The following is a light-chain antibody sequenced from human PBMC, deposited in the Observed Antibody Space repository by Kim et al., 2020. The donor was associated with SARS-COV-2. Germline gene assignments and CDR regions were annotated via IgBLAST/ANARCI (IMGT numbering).Light chain of an antibody. CDR3: QQNYGTPPT. CDR2: AAS. V-gene: IGKV1-39*01. CDR1: QSFSRY. J-gene: IGKJ2*01. Sequence: SASVGDSVTITCRTSQSFSRYLNWYPQKPGKAPKLLISAASSLQSGVPSRFSGCGSGRDFTLTISSLQPEDFATYYCQQNYGTPPTFGQETKLEI.